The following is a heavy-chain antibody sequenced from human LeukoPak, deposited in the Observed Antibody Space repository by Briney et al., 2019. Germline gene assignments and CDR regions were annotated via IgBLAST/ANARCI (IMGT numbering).Heavy chain of an antibody. V-gene: IGHV4-34*01. CDR2: INHSGST. D-gene: IGHD3-16*01. J-gene: IGHJ4*02. CDR1: GGSFSGYY. Sequence: SETLSLTCAVYGGSFSGYYWSWIRQPPGKGLEWIGEINHSGSTNYNPSLKSRVTISVDTSKNQFSLKLSSVTAADTAVYYCGRDRAMYYYEYSGYWGQGTLVTVSS. CDR3: GRDRAMYYYEYSGY.